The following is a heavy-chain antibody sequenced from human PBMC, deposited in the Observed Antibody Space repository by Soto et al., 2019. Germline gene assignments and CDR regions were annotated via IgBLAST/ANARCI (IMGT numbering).Heavy chain of an antibody. D-gene: IGHD3-3*01. CDR2: IYHNGRT. Sequence: SETLSLTCAVSGYSISSGYYWGWVRQPPGQGPEWIGTIYHNGRTYYNPSLNSRVTISVDTSKNQFSLKLSSVTAADTAVYYCARDVVGHYDFWSGADYYYGMDVWGQGTTVTVSS. J-gene: IGHJ6*02. CDR1: GYSISSGYY. CDR3: ARDVVGHYDFWSGADYYYGMDV. V-gene: IGHV4-38-2*02.